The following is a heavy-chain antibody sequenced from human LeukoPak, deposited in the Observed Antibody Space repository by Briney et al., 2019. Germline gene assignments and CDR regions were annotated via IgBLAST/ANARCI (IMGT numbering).Heavy chain of an antibody. CDR3: AKDPIAVAGTKRRGNWFDP. CDR2: ISYDGSNK. Sequence: GGSLRLSCAASGFTFSSYAMHWVRQAPGKGLEWVAVISYDGSNKYDADSVKGRFTISRDNSKNTLYLQMNSLRAEDTAVYYCAKDPIAVAGTKRRGNWFDPWGQGTLVTVSS. CDR1: GFTFSSYA. D-gene: IGHD6-19*01. V-gene: IGHV3-30-3*01. J-gene: IGHJ5*02.